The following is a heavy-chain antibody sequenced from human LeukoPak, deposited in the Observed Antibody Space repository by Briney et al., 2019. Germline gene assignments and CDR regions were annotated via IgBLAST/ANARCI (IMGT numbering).Heavy chain of an antibody. CDR1: GFSLSTSGVG. V-gene: IGHV2-5*02. D-gene: IGHD2-15*01. CDR2: IYWDDDK. CDR3: ARVHRDIVVVVAAMNNWFDP. Sequence: SGPALVKPTQTLTLTCTFSGFSLSTSGVGVGWIRQPPGKALEWLALIYWDDDKRYSPSLKSRLTITKDTSKNQVVLTMTNMDPVDTATYYCARVHRDIVVVVAAMNNWFDPWGQGTLVTVSS. J-gene: IGHJ5*02.